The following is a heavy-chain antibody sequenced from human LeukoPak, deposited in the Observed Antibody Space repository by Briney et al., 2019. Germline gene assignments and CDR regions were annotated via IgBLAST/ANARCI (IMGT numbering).Heavy chain of an antibody. J-gene: IGHJ4*02. D-gene: IGHD5-12*01. CDR3: ARFAIVPTMRAVDY. CDR1: EFTFSSYW. Sequence: SGGSLRLSCVASEFTFSSYWMSWVRQAPGKGLEWVANIKRDGSEEYYVDSAKGRFTISRDNAKNSVYLQMDSLRVEDTAVYFCARFAIVPTMRAVDYWGQGTLVTVSS. V-gene: IGHV3-7*01. CDR2: IKRDGSEE.